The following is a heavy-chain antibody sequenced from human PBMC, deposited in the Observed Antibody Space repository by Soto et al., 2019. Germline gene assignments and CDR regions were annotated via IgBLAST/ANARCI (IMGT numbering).Heavy chain of an antibody. D-gene: IGHD5-18*01. V-gene: IGHV1-69*13. Sequence: SVKVSCKAPGGNFSSNGIRWVRQAPGQGLEFMGGIIPTFGTTNYAHKFRGRATITADESTGTAYMELSSLRSDDTAVYYCAGASDSTWYNWLDPWGQGTLVTVS. CDR1: GGNFSSNG. CDR3: AGASDSTWYNWLDP. J-gene: IGHJ5*02. CDR2: IIPTFGTT.